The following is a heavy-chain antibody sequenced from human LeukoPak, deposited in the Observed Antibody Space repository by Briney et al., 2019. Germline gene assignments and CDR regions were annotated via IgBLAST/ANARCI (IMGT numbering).Heavy chain of an antibody. J-gene: IGHJ4*02. Sequence: PRGALRLSCAASGFVFSDYSMSSVRQAPGKGLEWVANIKGSGSCMGYGRYYAAYVKCLFTISRDHAKTSLYLQMNSLRAEDTAVYYCARDYNWGFDFWGQGTLVTVSS. D-gene: IGHD1-1*01. V-gene: IGHV3-21*05. CDR3: ARDYNWGFDF. CDR2: IKGSGSCM. CDR1: GFVFSDYS.